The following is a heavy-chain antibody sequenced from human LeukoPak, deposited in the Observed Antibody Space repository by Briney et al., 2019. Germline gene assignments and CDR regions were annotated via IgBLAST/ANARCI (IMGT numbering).Heavy chain of an antibody. CDR2: IYYSGST. V-gene: IGHV4-59*01. J-gene: IGHJ6*02. CDR3: AREGKSGSWGIDYYYYGMDV. D-gene: IGHD6-13*01. Sequence: SETLSLTCTVSGGSISSYYWSWIWQPPGKGLEWIGYIYYSGSTNYNPSLKSRVTISVDTSKNQFSLKLSSVTAADTAVYYCAREGKSGSWGIDYYYYGMDVWGQGPRSPSP. CDR1: GGSISSYY.